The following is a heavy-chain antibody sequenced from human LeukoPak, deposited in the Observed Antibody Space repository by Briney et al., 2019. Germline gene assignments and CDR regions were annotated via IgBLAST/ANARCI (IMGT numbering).Heavy chain of an antibody. D-gene: IGHD3-22*01. J-gene: IGHJ4*02. Sequence: GGSLTLSCAASGFTFSSYAMSWVRQAPGKGLEWVSAIIGSGSNTYYADSVKGRFTISRDNSKNPLYLQMNSLRAEDTAVYYCAKSSYYYDSSGYLGYWGQGTLVTVSS. CDR1: GFTFSSYA. CDR2: IIGSGSNT. V-gene: IGHV3-23*01. CDR3: AKSSYYYDSSGYLGY.